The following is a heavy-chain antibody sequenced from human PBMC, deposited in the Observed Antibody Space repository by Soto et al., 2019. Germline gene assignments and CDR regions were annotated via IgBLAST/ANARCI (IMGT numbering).Heavy chain of an antibody. D-gene: IGHD6-6*01. J-gene: IGHJ4*02. CDR1: GGTFSSYS. CDR2: IIPIFGTA. Sequence: GASVKVSCKASGGTFSSYSISWVRQAPGQGLEWMGGIIPIFGTANYAQKFQGRVTITADESTSTAYMELSSLRSEDTAVYYCAIEYSSSPPYYPIGYWGQGTLDTVSS. V-gene: IGHV1-69*13. CDR3: AIEYSSSPPYYPIGY.